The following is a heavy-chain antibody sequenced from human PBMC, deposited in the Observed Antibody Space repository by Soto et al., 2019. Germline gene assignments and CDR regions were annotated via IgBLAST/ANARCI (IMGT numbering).Heavy chain of an antibody. V-gene: IGHV3-30*18. CDR3: TKDDGYNDSTYYHYFGMDV. Sequence: GGSLRLSCAASGFTFSGYYMHWVRQAPGKGLEWVAVISYDGSTEYYADSVKGRITISRDNSANRLFLQMNSLRPEDTAVYYCTKDDGYNDSTYYHYFGMDVWGQGTTVTVSS. CDR2: ISYDGSTE. CDR1: GFTFSGYY. J-gene: IGHJ6*02. D-gene: IGHD5-12*01.